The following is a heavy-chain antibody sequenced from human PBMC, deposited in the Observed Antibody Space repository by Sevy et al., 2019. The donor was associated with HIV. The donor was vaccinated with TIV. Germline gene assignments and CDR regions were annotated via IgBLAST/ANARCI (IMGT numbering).Heavy chain of an antibody. V-gene: IGHV3-48*02. CDR3: ARPVGVGFAFDS. CDR1: GFTFSRYS. D-gene: IGHD3-10*01. Sequence: GGSLRLSCVASGFTFSRYSMHWVRQAPGKGLEWVSNIGSTGPNIYYADSVKGRFTISRDNAKNTLYLQMNSLREEDTAVYYCARPVGVGFAFDSWGQGTLVTVSS. J-gene: IGHJ4*02. CDR2: IGSTGPNI.